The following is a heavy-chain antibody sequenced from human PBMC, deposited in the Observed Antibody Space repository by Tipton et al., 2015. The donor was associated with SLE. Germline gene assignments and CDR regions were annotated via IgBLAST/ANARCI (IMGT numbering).Heavy chain of an antibody. V-gene: IGHV4-4*08. CDR1: NLSIINYY. J-gene: IGHJ6*03. CDR3: ARVLNDYGDSSYYYYMDV. Sequence: TLSLTCTVSNLSIINYYWSWVRQPPGKGLEWIGYIYTTESTNYNPSLKSRVTMSVDTSKNQFSLTLRSVTAADTAVYYCARVLNDYGDSSYYYYMDVWGKGTTVTVSS. CDR2: IYTTEST. D-gene: IGHD4-17*01.